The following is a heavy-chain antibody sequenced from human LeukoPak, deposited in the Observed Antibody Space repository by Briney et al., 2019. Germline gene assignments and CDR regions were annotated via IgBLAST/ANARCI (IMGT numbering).Heavy chain of an antibody. J-gene: IGHJ6*02. V-gene: IGHV3-11*01. D-gene: IGHD5-24*01. CDR2: MSSRSGII. CDR1: GFNFSDYY. Sequence: PGGSLRLSCVASGFNFSDYYMNWIRQSPGKGLEWISYMSSRSGIIYYADSVKGRFTISRDNARNSLYLQMNSLRADDTAVYYCAGGLLEAQGWLQWLGTVYSMDVWGQGTPVNVSS. CDR3: AGGLLEAQGWLQWLGTVYSMDV.